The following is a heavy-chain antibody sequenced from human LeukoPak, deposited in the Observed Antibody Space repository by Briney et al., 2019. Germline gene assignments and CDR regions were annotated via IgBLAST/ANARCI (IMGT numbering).Heavy chain of an antibody. CDR2: IWYDGSNK. D-gene: IGHD7-27*01. Sequence: PGGSLRLSCAASGFTFSSYSMNWVRQAPGKGLEWVAVIWYDGSNKYYADSVKGRFTISRDNSKNTLYLQMNSLRAEDTAVYYCARADSLNNWGLFHYYFDYWGQGTLVTVSS. CDR1: GFTFSSYS. V-gene: IGHV3-33*08. CDR3: ARADSLNNWGLFHYYFDY. J-gene: IGHJ4*02.